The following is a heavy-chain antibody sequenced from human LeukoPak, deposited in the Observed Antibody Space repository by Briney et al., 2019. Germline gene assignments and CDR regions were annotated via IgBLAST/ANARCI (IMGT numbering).Heavy chain of an antibody. J-gene: IGHJ5*02. V-gene: IGHV1-46*01. CDR1: GYTFTSYY. Sequence: ASVKVSCKASGYTFTSYYMHWVRQAPGQGLEWVGIINPSGDPTTYAQKFQGRVTMTSDMSTSTVYMELSSLRSEDTAVYYCARDREMATILAEAWGQGTLVTVSS. CDR2: INPSGDPT. D-gene: IGHD5-24*01. CDR3: ARDREMATILAEA.